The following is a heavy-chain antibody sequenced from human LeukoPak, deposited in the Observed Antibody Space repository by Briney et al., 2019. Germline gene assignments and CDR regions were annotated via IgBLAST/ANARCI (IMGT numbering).Heavy chain of an antibody. V-gene: IGHV4-34*01. CDR3: ASLARGGNWFDP. CDR2: INHSGGT. J-gene: IGHJ5*02. D-gene: IGHD6-6*01. CDR1: GGSFIGYD. Sequence: PSETLSLTCAVYGGSFIGYDWTWIRQPAGKGLEWIGEINHSGGTNYNPSLKSRVTISVDTSKNQFSLKLSSVTAADTAVYYCASLARGGNWFDPWGQGTLVTVSS.